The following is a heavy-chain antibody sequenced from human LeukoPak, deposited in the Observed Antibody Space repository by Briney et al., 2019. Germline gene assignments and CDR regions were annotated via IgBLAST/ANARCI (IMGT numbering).Heavy chain of an antibody. CDR1: GFTFSSSA. J-gene: IGHJ5*02. D-gene: IGHD1-26*01. V-gene: IGHV3-23*01. CDR3: AKGGHYSWFDP. CDR2: ISGFGENT. Sequence: GGSLRLSCAASGFTFSSSAMSWVRQAPGKGLEWVSTISGFGENTYYADSVKGRLTISRDNFKSALFLQMNSLRAEDTAVYYCAKGGHYSWFDPWGQGTLVIVSS.